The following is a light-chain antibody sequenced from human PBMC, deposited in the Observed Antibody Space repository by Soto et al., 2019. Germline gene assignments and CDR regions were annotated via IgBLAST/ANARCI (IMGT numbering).Light chain of an antibody. Sequence: DIQMTQSPSSLSASVGDRVTISCRASQSISRSVDWYQQRPGKAPNLLIYGASSLHSGVPSRFSGSGSGTYFALTISRLQPEDSATYYCQQSFNAPFTFGHGTEVDIK. V-gene: IGKV1-39*01. CDR3: QQSFNAPFT. J-gene: IGKJ3*01. CDR2: GAS. CDR1: QSISRS.